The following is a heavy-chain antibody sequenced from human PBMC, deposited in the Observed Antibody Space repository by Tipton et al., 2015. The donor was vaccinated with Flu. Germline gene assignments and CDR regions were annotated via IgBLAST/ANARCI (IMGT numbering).Heavy chain of an antibody. V-gene: IGHV4-34*01. J-gene: IGHJ5*02. CDR1: GGSFSGYY. CDR3: ARRDYSNYVSEPKNWFDP. Sequence: LRLSCAVYGGSFSGYYWSWIRQPPGKGLEWIGNIHRSGTTYYNPSLKSRVTISVDASKNQFTLRLSSVTAADTAVYYCARRDYSNYVSEPKNWFDPWGQGILVTVSS. CDR2: IHRSGTT. D-gene: IGHD4-11*01.